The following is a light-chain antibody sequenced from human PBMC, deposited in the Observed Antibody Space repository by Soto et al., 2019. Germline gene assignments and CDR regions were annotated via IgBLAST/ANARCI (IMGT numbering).Light chain of an antibody. CDR2: KAS. J-gene: IGKJ4*01. CDR3: QQYEAYPLT. Sequence: DIQLTQSPSTLSASVGDRVTITCRASQSISSWLAWYQQKPGKAPKLLVYKASSLESGVPSRFSGSGSATEFTLTITTLQPDAFATYYCQQYEAYPLTFGGGTKVEI. V-gene: IGKV1-5*03. CDR1: QSISSW.